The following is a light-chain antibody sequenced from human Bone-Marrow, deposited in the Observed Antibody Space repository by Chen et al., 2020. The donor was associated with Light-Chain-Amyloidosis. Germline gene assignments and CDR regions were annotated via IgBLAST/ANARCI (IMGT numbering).Light chain of an antibody. CDR3: QSACSSGTCEEI. V-gene: IGLV3-25*02. J-gene: IGLJ2*01. CDR1: DLPTKY. Sequence: SYELTQPPSVSVSLGQTARITCSGDDLPTKYAYWYQQKPGQAPVLVIHRDTKRPSGISERYSGYRSGTQDTLTIRVVQAEEEADYPGQSACSSGTCEEIFGGGNRLTV. CDR2: RDT.